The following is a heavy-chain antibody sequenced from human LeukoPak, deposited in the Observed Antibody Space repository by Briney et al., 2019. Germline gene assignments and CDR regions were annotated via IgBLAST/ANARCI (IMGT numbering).Heavy chain of an antibody. CDR2: IRRKASGGAI. Sequence: GGSLRLSCTTSGFSFADEALSWFRQAPGKGLEWVGFIRRKASGGAIEYAASVKGRFTISRDDSNGIAYLQMNSLRAEDTAVYYCSRAQSGSGLGYWGQGTLVAVSS. CDR1: GFSFADEA. CDR3: SRAQSGSGLGY. J-gene: IGHJ4*02. D-gene: IGHD6-25*01. V-gene: IGHV3-49*03.